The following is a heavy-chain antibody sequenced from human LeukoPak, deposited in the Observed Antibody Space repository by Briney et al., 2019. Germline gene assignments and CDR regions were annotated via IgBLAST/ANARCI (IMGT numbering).Heavy chain of an antibody. CDR1: GFTFSSYS. CDR2: ISSSSSYI. D-gene: IGHD3-3*01. Sequence: GGSLRLSCAASGFTFSSYSMNWVRQAPGKGLEWVSSISSSSSYIYYADSVKSRFTISRDNAKNSLYLQMNGLRAEDTAVYYCARANFGVVIFPQDVWGKGTTVTVSS. J-gene: IGHJ6*04. CDR3: ARANFGVVIFPQDV. V-gene: IGHV3-21*01.